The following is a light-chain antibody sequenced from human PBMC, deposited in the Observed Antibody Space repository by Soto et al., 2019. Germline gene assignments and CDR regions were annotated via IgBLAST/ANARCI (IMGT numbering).Light chain of an antibody. V-gene: IGKV1-5*01. J-gene: IGKJ1*01. CDR2: DAS. CDR3: QQYNIYWT. Sequence: DIQMTQSPSTLSASVGDRVTITCRASQSTSSWLAWYHQKPGKAPKLLIYDASSLESGVPSRFSGSGSGTEFTLTISSLQPDDFATYYCQQYNIYWTFGQGTKVDIK. CDR1: QSTSSW.